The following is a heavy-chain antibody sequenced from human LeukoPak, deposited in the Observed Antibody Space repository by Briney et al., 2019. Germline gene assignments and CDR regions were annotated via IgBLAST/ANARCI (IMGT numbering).Heavy chain of an antibody. Sequence: LPGGSLRLSCAASGFTFSNSWMDWVRQTPGKGLEWVANIKPDGSEKYFVVSVKGRFTISRDNANKSLYLQMKSLRVEDTAVYYCSRSLDYWGQGILVTVSS. CDR1: GFTFSNSW. J-gene: IGHJ4*02. CDR2: IKPDGSEK. V-gene: IGHV3-7*05. CDR3: SRSLDY.